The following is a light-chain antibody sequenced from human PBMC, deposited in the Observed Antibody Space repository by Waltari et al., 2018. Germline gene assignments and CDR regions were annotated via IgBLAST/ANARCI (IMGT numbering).Light chain of an antibody. J-gene: IGLJ3*02. Sequence: QSALTQPASVSGSPGQSITISCTGTSSDVGFYNLVSWYQQHPDKAHKLMVYEVIERPAGVSTHFSGSKSGNTASLTISGLQAEDEADYYGCSYAGRNIWVFGGGTKVTVL. CDR3: CSYAGRNIWV. V-gene: IGLV2-23*02. CDR2: EVI. CDR1: SSDVGFYNL.